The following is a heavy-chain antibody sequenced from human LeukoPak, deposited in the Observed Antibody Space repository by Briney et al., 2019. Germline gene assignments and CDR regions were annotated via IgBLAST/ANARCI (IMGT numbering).Heavy chain of an antibody. CDR2: INPNSGDT. V-gene: IGHV1-2*02. CDR1: GYIFTGYY. CDR3: ARDVGGAVADYLGFGSYYAKGGAFDI. J-gene: IGHJ3*02. D-gene: IGHD1-26*01. Sequence: ASVKVSCKASGYIFTGYYMHWVRQAPGQGLEWMGWINPNSGDTNYAQKFQGRVTMTRDTSISTAYMELSRLRSDDTAVYYCARDVGGAVADYLGFGSYYAKGGAFDIWGQGTMVTVSS.